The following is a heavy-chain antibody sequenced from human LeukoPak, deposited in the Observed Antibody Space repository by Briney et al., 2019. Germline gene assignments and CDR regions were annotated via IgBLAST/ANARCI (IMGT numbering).Heavy chain of an antibody. CDR3: ARAAPGWYYFDY. Sequence: GGSLRLSCAASGFTFSSYGMHWVRQAPGKGLEWVAVISYDGSNKYYADSVKGRFTISRDNAKNSLYLQMNSLRAEDTAVYYCARAAPGWYYFDYWGQGTLVTVSS. V-gene: IGHV3-30*03. J-gene: IGHJ4*02. CDR1: GFTFSSYG. CDR2: ISYDGSNK. D-gene: IGHD6-19*01.